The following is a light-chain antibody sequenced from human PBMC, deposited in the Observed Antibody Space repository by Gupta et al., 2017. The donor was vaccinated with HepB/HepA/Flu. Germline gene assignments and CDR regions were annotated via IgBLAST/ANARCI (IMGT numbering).Light chain of an antibody. CDR2: GAS. CDR3: QQYGTSPPLT. V-gene: IGKV3-20*01. J-gene: IGKJ4*01. Sequence: EIVLTQSPGTLSLSPGERAALSCRASQSVSSRYLAWYQQIPGQAPRLLIYGASSRATGTPDRFSGSGAGTDFTLTSSRLEPEDFGVYYCQQYGTSPPLTFGGGTKVEIK. CDR1: QSVSSRY.